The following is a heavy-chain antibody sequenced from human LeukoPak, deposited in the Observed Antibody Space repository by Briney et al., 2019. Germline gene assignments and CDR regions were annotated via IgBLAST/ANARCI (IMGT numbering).Heavy chain of an antibody. V-gene: IGHV3-66*01. J-gene: IGHJ6*02. Sequence: GGSLRLSCAASGCTVISNYMSWVRQAPGKGLEWVSVIYSRGSTYYADSVKGRFTISRDNSKNTLYLQMNSLRAEDTDVYYCASRPYYGSGSYYPYYYYGMDVWGQGNTVTVSS. CDR2: IYSRGST. CDR3: ASRPYYGSGSYYPYYYYGMDV. CDR1: GCTVISNY. D-gene: IGHD3-10*01.